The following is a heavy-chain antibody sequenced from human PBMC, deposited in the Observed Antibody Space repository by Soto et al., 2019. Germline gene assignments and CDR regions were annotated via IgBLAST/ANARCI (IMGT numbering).Heavy chain of an antibody. D-gene: IGHD3-16*01. V-gene: IGHV1-18*01. CDR1: GYTFTSYD. J-gene: IGHJ4*02. CDR3: ARGMGQPLDY. CDR2: ISTYNGNT. Sequence: QVQLVQSGAEVKKPGASVKVSCKASGYTFTSYDISWVRQAPGQGLEWMGWISTYNGNTNYAQQLQGGFTMTTNTSTSTAYRELRSLRSDATAVYYCARGMGQPLDYWCQGTLVTVSS.